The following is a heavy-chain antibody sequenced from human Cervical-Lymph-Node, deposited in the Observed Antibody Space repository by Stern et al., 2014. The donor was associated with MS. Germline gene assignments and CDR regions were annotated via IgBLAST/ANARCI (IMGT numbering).Heavy chain of an antibody. Sequence: QVQLVESGGGVVQPGRSPRLSCAASGFTFSSSGMHWVRQAPGKGLEWLAIIWDDGSNRYYADSVKGRFTISRDNSKNTLYLQMNSLRAEDTAVYYCAREGGNTAEYFQRWGQGTLVTVSS. CDR3: AREGGNTAEYFQR. J-gene: IGHJ1*01. CDR1: GFTFSSSG. V-gene: IGHV3-33*01. D-gene: IGHD4-23*01. CDR2: IWDDGSNR.